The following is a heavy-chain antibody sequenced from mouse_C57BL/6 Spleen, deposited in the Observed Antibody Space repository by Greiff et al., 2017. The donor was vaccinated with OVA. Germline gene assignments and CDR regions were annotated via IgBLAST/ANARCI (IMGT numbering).Heavy chain of an antibody. J-gene: IGHJ4*01. CDR1: GYSITSGYS. CDR2: ISYDGSN. Sequence: EVKLLESGPGLVKPSQSLSLTCSVTGYSITSGYSWNWIRQFPGNKLEWMGYISYDGSNNYNPSLKNRISITRDTSKNQFFLKLNSVTTEDTATYDCARADQSMDYWGQGTSVTVSS. V-gene: IGHV3-6*01. CDR3: ARADQSMDY.